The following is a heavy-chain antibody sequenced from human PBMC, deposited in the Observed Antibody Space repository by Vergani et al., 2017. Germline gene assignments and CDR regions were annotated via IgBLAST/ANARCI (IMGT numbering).Heavy chain of an antibody. J-gene: IGHJ5*02. V-gene: IGHV4-31*03. Sequence: QVQLQESGPGLVKPSQTLSLTCTVPGGPISSGGYYWSWPRQHPGKGLEWIGYIYYSGRTYYNPSLKSRVTISVDTSKNQFSRKLRSVTAADTAVYYCAMVGGKDIVVVPAAIWFEPWGQGTLVTVSS. CDR3: AMVGGKDIVVVPAAIWFEP. D-gene: IGHD2-2*01. CDR2: IYYSGRT. CDR1: GGPISSGGYY.